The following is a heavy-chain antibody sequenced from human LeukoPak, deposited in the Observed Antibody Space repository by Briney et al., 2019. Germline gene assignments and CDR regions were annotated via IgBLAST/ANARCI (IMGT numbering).Heavy chain of an antibody. J-gene: IGHJ6*02. CDR2: ISYDGKSK. V-gene: IGHV3-30*04. Sequence: GGSLRLSCAASGITLSRYAFHWVRQAPGKGLEWVAFISYDGKSKYYADSVKGRFTISRDSSKNTLFLQMNSLRPEDTAVYYCARERLTMVRGAIKLGNYGMDVWGQGTTITVSS. CDR1: GITLSRYA. CDR3: ARERLTMVRGAIKLGNYGMDV. D-gene: IGHD3-10*01.